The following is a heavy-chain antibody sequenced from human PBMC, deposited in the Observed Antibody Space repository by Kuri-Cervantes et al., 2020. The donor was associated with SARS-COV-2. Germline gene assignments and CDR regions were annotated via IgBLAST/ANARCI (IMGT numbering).Heavy chain of an antibody. CDR3: ARTDFWSGYYVDY. CDR1: GFTVSGYT. CDR2: ISGSGSYI. D-gene: IGHD3-3*01. Sequence: GESLKISCAASGFTVSGYTMDWVRQAPGKALQLVSSISGSGSYIYYADSVKGRFTVSRDSAKNSLYLQMNSLRGEDTAVYYGARTDFWSGYYVDYWGQGTLVTVSS. V-gene: IGHV3-21*01. J-gene: IGHJ4*02.